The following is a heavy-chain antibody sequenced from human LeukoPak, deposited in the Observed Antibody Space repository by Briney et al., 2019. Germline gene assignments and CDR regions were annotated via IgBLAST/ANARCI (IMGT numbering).Heavy chain of an antibody. Sequence: SDTLSLTCTVSGASISSISSYYWSWIRQPPGKGLEWIGYISYSGSTNYYPSLKSRVTISMDTSTNQFSLRLTSVTAADTAVYYCARGLISGWLLELPDYWGQGTLVTVSS. CDR2: ISYSGST. CDR3: ARGLISGWLLELPDY. CDR1: GASISSISSYY. V-gene: IGHV4-61*01. J-gene: IGHJ4*02. D-gene: IGHD6-19*01.